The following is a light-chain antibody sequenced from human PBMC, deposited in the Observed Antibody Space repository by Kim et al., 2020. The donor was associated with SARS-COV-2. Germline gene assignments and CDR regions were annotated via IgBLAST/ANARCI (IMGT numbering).Light chain of an antibody. CDR3: MQATQFPYT. CDR1: QSLVHSNGNTY. Sequence: DVVLTQSPLSLSVTLGQPASISCRSSQSLVHSNGNTYLNWLQQRPGQSPRRLIYQVSNRFSGVPDRFSGSGAGTDFTLKISRVEAEDVGVYYCMQATQFPYTFGQGTKLEI. J-gene: IGKJ2*01. V-gene: IGKV2-30*02. CDR2: QVS.